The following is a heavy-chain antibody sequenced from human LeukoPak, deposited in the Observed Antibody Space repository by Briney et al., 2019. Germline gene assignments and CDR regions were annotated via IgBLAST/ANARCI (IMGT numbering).Heavy chain of an antibody. D-gene: IGHD3-10*01. CDR1: GASISGYY. Sequence: SETLSLTCTVSGASISGYYWSWIRQPPGQAREWIGYIYDSGTTNYSPSLKSRVTISLDKSKNQFSLKLNSVTAADSAVYYCARAPYYFGPGTYLDSWGQGTLVTVSS. CDR3: ARAPYYFGPGTYLDS. CDR2: IYDSGTT. J-gene: IGHJ4*02. V-gene: IGHV4-59*01.